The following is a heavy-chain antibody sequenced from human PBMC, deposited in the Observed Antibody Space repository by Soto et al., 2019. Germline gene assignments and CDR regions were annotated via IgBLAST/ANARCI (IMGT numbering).Heavy chain of an antibody. D-gene: IGHD3-9*01. V-gene: IGHV1-69*05. J-gene: IGHJ4*02. CDR2: IIPIFGTA. CDR3: ARTYYDILTGYSPNPFDY. Sequence: SVKVSCKASGGTFSSYAISWVRQAPGQGLEWMGGIIPIFGTANYAQKFQGRVTITRDTSASTAYMELNSLRSEDTAVYYCARTYYDILTGYSPNPFDYWGQGTLVTVSS. CDR1: GGTFSSYA.